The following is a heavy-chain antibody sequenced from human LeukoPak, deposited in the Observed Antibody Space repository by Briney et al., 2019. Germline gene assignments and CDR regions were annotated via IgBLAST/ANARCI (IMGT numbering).Heavy chain of an antibody. V-gene: IGHV4-34*01. D-gene: IGHD5-18*01. J-gene: IGHJ4*02. CDR3: ARDRGYSYGYGYVEDY. CDR2: INHSGST. Sequence: SETLSLTCAVYGGSFSGYYWSWICQPPGKGREWIGEINHSGSTNNNPSLKSRVTISVDTSKKQFSLKLSSVTAADTAVYYCARDRGYSYGYGYVEDYWGQGTLVTVSS. CDR1: GGSFSGYY.